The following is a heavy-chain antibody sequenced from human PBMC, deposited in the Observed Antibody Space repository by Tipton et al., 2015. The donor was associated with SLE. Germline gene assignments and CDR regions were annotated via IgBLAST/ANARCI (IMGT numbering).Heavy chain of an antibody. CDR1: GGSISSYY. CDR3: ARGGVGGYDYFDY. V-gene: IGHV4-59*06. D-gene: IGHD5-12*01. J-gene: IGHJ4*02. CDR2: IYYSGST. Sequence: TLSLTCTVSGGSISSYYWSWIRQPPGKGLEWIGYIYYSGSTYYNPSLQSRLTMSVDTSRNQFSLKLTSVTAADTAVYFCARGGVGGYDYFDYWGQGTLVTVSS.